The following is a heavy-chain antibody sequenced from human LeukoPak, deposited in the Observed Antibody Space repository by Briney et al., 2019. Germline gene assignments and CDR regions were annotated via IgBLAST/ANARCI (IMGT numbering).Heavy chain of an antibody. J-gene: IGHJ6*03. V-gene: IGHV1-2*02. CDR2: INPNSGGT. Sequence: ASVKVSCKASEYTFTDCYIHWVRQAPGQGLEWMGWINPNSGGTNYAQKFQGRVTMTRDTSISTAYMELRSLRSDDTAVYYCARGPGGRSGYYPLEDYYYYYYMDVWGKGTTVTVSS. CDR1: EYTFTDCY. D-gene: IGHD3-22*01. CDR3: ARGPGGRSGYYPLEDYYYYYYMDV.